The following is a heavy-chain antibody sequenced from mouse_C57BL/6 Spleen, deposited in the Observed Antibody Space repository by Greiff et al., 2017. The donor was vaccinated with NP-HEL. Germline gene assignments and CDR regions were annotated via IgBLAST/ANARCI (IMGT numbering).Heavy chain of an antibody. CDR1: GYAFSSSW. V-gene: IGHV1-82*01. CDR2: IYPGDGDT. Sequence: VQLQQSGPELVKPGASVKISCKASGYAFSSSWMNWVKQRPGKGLEWIGRIYPGDGDTNYNGKFKGKATLTAEKSSSTAYMQPRSLTSEDSAVYFCARHLYGEGAMDYWGQGTSVTVSS. CDR3: ARHLYGEGAMDY. J-gene: IGHJ4*01. D-gene: IGHD1-1*01.